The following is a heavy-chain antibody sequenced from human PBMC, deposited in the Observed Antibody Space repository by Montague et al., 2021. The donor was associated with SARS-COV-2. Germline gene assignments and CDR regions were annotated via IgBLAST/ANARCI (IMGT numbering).Heavy chain of an antibody. CDR1: GGSFSGYY. D-gene: IGHD3-22*01. V-gene: IGHV4-34*01. Sequence: SETLSLTCAVYGGSFSGYYWSWIRQPPGKGLEWIGEINHSGSTNXNPSLKSRVTISVDTSKNQFSLKLSSVTAADTAVYYCARGPRITMIVVVITDIWFDPWGRGTLVTVSS. CDR2: INHSGST. J-gene: IGHJ5*02. CDR3: ARGPRITMIVVVITDIWFDP.